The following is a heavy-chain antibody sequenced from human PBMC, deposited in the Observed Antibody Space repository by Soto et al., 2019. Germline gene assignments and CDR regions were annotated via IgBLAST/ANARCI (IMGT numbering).Heavy chain of an antibody. V-gene: IGHV3-21*01. CDR3: ATDGAAGAGMGV. D-gene: IGHD6-13*01. CDR1: GLTFSNYG. CDR2: IHSGGEYA. J-gene: IGHJ6*02. Sequence: EVQLVESGGGLVKPGGSLRLTCAASGLTFSNYGMNWVRQAPGKGLEWVSSIHSGGEYADYADSVKGRLTISRDNAKNSLFLQLDSLRVDETAVYYCATDGAAGAGMGVWGQGTTVTVSS.